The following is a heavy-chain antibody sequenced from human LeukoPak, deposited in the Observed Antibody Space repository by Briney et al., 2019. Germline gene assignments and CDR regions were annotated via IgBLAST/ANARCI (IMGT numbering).Heavy chain of an antibody. CDR1: GYTFTSYD. V-gene: IGHV1-8*03. CDR2: MNPNSGNT. D-gene: IGHD3-3*01. CDR3: ATRGITIFGVVFDY. J-gene: IGHJ4*02. Sequence: ASVKVSCKASGYTFTSYDINWVRQATGQGLEWMGWMNPNSGNTGYAQKFQGRDTITRNTSTSTAYMELSSLRSEDTVVYYCATRGITIFGVVFDYWGQGTLVTVSS.